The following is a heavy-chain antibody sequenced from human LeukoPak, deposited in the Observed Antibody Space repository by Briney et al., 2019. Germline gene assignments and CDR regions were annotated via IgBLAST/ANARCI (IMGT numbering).Heavy chain of an antibody. CDR3: AKDRDIVVVPAVFGY. CDR2: ISWNSGSI. J-gene: IGHJ4*02. CDR1: GFTFDDYA. V-gene: IGHV3-9*01. D-gene: IGHD2-2*01. Sequence: GGSLRLSCAASGFTFDDYAMHWVRQAPGKGLEWVSGISWNSGSIGYADSVKGRFTISRDNAKNSLYLQMNSLRAEDTALYYCAKDRDIVVVPAVFGYWGQGTLVTVSS.